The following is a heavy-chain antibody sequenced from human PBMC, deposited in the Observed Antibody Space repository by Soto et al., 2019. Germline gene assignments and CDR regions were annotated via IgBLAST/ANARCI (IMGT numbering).Heavy chain of an antibody. Sequence: SETLSLTWTVSGGSISSGDYYWSLKRQPPGKGLEWIGYIYYSGSTYYNPSLKSRVTISVDTSKNQFSLKLSSVTAADTAVYYCARDSGRYYSDWFDPWGQGTLVTVSS. V-gene: IGHV4-30-4*01. J-gene: IGHJ5*02. CDR3: ARDSGRYYSDWFDP. CDR1: GGSISSGDYY. CDR2: IYYSGST. D-gene: IGHD1-26*01.